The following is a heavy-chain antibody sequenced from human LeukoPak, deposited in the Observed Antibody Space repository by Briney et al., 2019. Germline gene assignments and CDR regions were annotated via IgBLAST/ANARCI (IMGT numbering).Heavy chain of an antibody. Sequence: ASVKVSCKASGYTFTNYALHWVRQAPGQGLEGLDWTNGATGNTRFSQDFQGRLTITIDTSASTAYMELSSLRSEDTAVYYCARSPGGNARTWLDYWGQGTLVTVSS. D-gene: IGHD4-23*01. CDR3: ARSPGGNARTWLDY. J-gene: IGHJ4*02. V-gene: IGHV1-3*02. CDR1: GYTFTNYA. CDR2: TNGATGNT.